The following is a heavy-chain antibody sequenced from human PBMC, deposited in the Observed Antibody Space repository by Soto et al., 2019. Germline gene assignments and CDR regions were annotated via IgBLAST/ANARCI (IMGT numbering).Heavy chain of an antibody. V-gene: IGHV2-5*02. CDR2: IYWDDDK. CDR3: AHRNLYCSGGSCYSVFDY. J-gene: IGHJ4*02. CDR1: GFSLSTSGVG. D-gene: IGHD2-15*01. Sequence: SGPTLVNPTQTLTLTCTFSGFSLSTSGVGVGWIRQPPGKALEWLALIYWDDDKRYSPSLKSRLTITKDTSKNQVVLTMTNMDPVDTATYSCAHRNLYCSGGSCYSVFDYWGQGTLVTVSS.